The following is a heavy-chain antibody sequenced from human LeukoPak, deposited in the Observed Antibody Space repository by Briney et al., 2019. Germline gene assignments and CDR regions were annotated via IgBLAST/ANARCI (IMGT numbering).Heavy chain of an antibody. Sequence: PSETLSLTCAVYGGSFSGYYWSWIRQPPGKGLEWIGEINHSGSTNYNPSLKSRVTISVDTSKNQFSLKLSSVTAADTAVYYCARGWSGSWYVYWGQGTLVTVSS. CDR3: ARGWSGSWYVY. CDR2: INHSGST. V-gene: IGHV4-34*01. D-gene: IGHD6-13*01. J-gene: IGHJ4*02. CDR1: GGSFSGYY.